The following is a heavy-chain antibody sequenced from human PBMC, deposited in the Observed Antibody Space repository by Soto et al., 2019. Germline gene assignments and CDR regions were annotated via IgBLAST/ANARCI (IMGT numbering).Heavy chain of an antibody. J-gene: IGHJ4*02. CDR3: ARTSLVRYFDWLLGIYYFDY. Sequence: QVQLVQSGAEVKKPGSSVKVSCKASGGTFSSYAISWVRQAPGQGLEWMGGIILIFGTANYAQKFQGRVTITADESTSTAYMELSSLRSEDTAVYYCARTSLVRYFDWLLGIYYFDYWGQGTLVTGSS. D-gene: IGHD3-9*01. V-gene: IGHV1-69*01. CDR2: IILIFGTA. CDR1: GGTFSSYA.